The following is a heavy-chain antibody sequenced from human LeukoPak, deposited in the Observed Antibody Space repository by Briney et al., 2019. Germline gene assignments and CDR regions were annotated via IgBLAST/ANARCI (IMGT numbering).Heavy chain of an antibody. J-gene: IGHJ4*02. Sequence: GGSLRLSCAVSGFTFSNYSMNWVRQAPGKGLEWVSAISGSGGSTYYADSVKGRLTISRDNSKNTLYLQMNSLRAEDTAVYYCAKDGSSSGLFDYWGQGTLVTVSS. CDR1: GFTFSNYS. V-gene: IGHV3-23*01. CDR3: AKDGSSSGLFDY. D-gene: IGHD6-6*01. CDR2: ISGSGGST.